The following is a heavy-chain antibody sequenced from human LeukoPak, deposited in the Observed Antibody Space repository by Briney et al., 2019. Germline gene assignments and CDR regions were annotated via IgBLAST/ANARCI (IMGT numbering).Heavy chain of an antibody. Sequence: GGSLRLSCAASGVTFSKYWMLWVRQAPGKGLESVSRINTDGTVTTYADSVKGRFTVSRDNADNTMFLQMNSVRDEDTAVYYCATKQWLAPPPDSWGQGTPVTVSS. CDR2: INTDGTVT. CDR3: ATKQWLAPPPDS. V-gene: IGHV3-74*01. CDR1: GVTFSKYW. J-gene: IGHJ4*02. D-gene: IGHD6-19*01.